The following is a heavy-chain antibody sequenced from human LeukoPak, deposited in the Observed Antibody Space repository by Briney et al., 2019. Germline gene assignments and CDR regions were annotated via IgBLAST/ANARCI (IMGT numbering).Heavy chain of an antibody. CDR3: ARPKPRYSGSYRYSY. CDR2: INPNSGGT. D-gene: IGHD1-26*01. Sequence: ASVKVSCKASGYTFTGNYMHWVRQAPGQGLEWMGWINPNSGGTNYAQKFQGRVTMTRDTSISTAYMELSRLRSDDTAVYYCARPKPRYSGSYRYSYWGQGTLVTVSS. CDR1: GYTFTGNY. J-gene: IGHJ4*02. V-gene: IGHV1-2*02.